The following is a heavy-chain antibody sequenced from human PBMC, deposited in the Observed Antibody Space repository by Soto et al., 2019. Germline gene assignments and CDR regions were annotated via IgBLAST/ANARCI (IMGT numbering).Heavy chain of an antibody. V-gene: IGHV1-24*01. D-gene: IGHD3-3*01. CDR3: ATSITIFGVVSPYFDY. J-gene: IGHJ4*02. Sequence: QVQLVQSGAEVKKPGASVKVSCKVSGYTLTELSMHWVRQAPGKGLEWLGGFDPEDGETIYAQKFQCRVTMTEDTSTDTAYMELSSLRSEDTAVYYCATSITIFGVVSPYFDYWGQGTLVTVSS. CDR1: GYTLTELS. CDR2: FDPEDGET.